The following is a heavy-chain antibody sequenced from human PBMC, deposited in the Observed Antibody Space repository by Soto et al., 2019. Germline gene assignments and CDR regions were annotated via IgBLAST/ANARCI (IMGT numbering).Heavy chain of an antibody. V-gene: IGHV3-7*01. J-gene: IGHJ4*02. CDR3: ARIGYSSSSNDY. CDR1: GFNFRNYW. CDR2: IKQDGSVK. D-gene: IGHD2-2*03. Sequence: GGSLRLSCAASGFNFRNYWMTWVRQAPGKGLEWVANIKQDGSVKYYVDSVKGRFTISRDNAKNSVYLQMNSLRVEDTAVYYCARIGYSSSSNDYWGQGTLVTVSS.